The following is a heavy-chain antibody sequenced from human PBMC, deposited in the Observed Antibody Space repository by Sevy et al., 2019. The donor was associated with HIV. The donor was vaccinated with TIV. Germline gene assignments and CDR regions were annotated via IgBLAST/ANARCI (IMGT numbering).Heavy chain of an antibody. CDR2: ISAYNGNT. Sequence: ASVKVSCKASGYTFTSYGISWVRQAPGQGLEWMGWISAYNGNTNYAQKLQGRVTRTTDTSTSTAYMELRSPRSDDTAVYYCAATYQGYCSGGSCYYSLAYWGQGTLVTVSS. CDR3: AATYQGYCSGGSCYYSLAY. V-gene: IGHV1-18*01. D-gene: IGHD2-15*01. CDR1: GYTFTSYG. J-gene: IGHJ4*02.